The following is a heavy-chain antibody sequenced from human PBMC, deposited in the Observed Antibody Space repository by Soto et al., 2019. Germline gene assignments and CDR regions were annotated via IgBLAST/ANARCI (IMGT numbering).Heavy chain of an antibody. J-gene: IGHJ5*02. CDR3: ARDWGS. Sequence: GGSVRLSCAASGFTFSHYAMHWVRQAPGKGLECVARINPDGSEKNYADSVKGRFTISRDNARSSIYLQMNGLSAEDTALYYCARDWGSWGQGTLVTVSS. V-gene: IGHV3-7*01. CDR1: GFTFSHYA. CDR2: INPDGSEK. D-gene: IGHD7-27*01.